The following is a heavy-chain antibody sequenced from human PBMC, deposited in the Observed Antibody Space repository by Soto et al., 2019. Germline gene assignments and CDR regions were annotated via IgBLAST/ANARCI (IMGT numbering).Heavy chain of an antibody. J-gene: IGHJ5*02. CDR1: GYTFTSYA. D-gene: IGHD6-13*01. V-gene: IGHV1-3*01. Sequence: ASVKVSCKASGYTFTSYAMHWVRQAPGQRLEWMGWINAGNGNTKYSQKFQGRVTITRDTSASTAYMELSSLRSEDTAVYYCARVGIAFEVVRFDPWGQGTLVTVSS. CDR2: INAGNGNT. CDR3: ARVGIAFEVVRFDP.